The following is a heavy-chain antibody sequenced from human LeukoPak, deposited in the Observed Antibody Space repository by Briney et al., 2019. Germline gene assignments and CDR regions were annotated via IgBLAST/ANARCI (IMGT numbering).Heavy chain of an antibody. J-gene: IGHJ4*02. V-gene: IGHV3-23*01. D-gene: IGHD6-19*01. CDR1: GFTFSSSA. Sequence: GGSLRLSCAASGFTFSSSAMSWVRQAPGKGLEWVSAISSSGDKIYYADAVKGRFTISRDNSKNTLFLQMISLRAEDTALYYCAKDRSHFPVAGFGSWGQGTLVTVSS. CDR3: AKDRSHFPVAGFGS. CDR2: ISSSGDKI.